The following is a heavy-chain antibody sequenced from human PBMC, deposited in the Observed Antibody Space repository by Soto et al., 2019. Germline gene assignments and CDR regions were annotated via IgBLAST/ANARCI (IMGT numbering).Heavy chain of an antibody. J-gene: IGHJ3*02. D-gene: IGHD3-10*01. CDR3: AKVPPLSYYYGSGSYQDAFDI. V-gene: IGHV3-74*01. Sequence: GSLRLSCAASGFTFSRYWMHWVRQAPGKGLVWVSRINSEGSSTYYADSVRGRFTISRDNSKNTLYLQMNSLRAEDTAVYYCAKVPPLSYYYGSGSYQDAFDIWGQGTMVTVSS. CDR2: INSEGSST. CDR1: GFTFSRYW.